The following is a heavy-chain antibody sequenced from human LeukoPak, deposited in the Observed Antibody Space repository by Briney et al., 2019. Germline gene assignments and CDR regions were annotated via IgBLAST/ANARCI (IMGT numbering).Heavy chain of an antibody. J-gene: IGHJ5*02. D-gene: IGHD2-2*01. CDR1: GGPMRSYY. CDR3: ARDLGCSSTNCYENWFDP. Sequence: SETLSLTCTVSGGPMRSYYWSWIRQPPGKGLEWIGYIYYSGNTKYNLSLKSRVTISIDMSKSQFSLELSTVTAADTAVYYCARDLGCSSTNCYENWFDPWGQGTLVTVSS. CDR2: IYYSGNT. V-gene: IGHV4-59*01.